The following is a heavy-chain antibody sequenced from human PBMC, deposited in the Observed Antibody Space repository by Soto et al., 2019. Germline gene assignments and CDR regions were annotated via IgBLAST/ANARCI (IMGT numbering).Heavy chain of an antibody. J-gene: IGHJ4*02. CDR3: AKDAVAGDGLWLMDH. CDR1: GFTFGSYA. D-gene: IGHD2-21*02. Sequence: EVQLLESGGGLVQPGGSLTLSCAASGFTFGSYATTWVRQAPGKGLESVAGLYGNSGGIQYADSVRGRFTIFRDNSNNIVFLHMRSLRVEDTAVYFCAKDAVAGDGLWLMDHWGQGTLVTVSS. CDR2: LYGNSGGI. V-gene: IGHV3-23*01.